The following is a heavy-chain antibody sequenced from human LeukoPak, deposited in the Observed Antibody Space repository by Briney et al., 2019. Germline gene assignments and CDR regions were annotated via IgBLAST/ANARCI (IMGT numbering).Heavy chain of an antibody. CDR3: ARDGINSYGFFAPSSYYYGMDV. Sequence: PGGSLRLSCAASGFTFSSYGMHWVRQAPGKGLEWVAAIWYDGSNKYYADSVKGRFTISRDNSKNTLYLQMNSLRAEDTAVYYCARDGINSYGFFAPSSYYYGMDVWGQGTTVTVSS. J-gene: IGHJ6*02. CDR2: IWYDGSNK. CDR1: GFTFSSYG. D-gene: IGHD5-18*01. V-gene: IGHV3-33*01.